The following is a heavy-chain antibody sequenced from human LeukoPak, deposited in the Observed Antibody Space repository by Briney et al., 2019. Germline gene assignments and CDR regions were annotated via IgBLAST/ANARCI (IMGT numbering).Heavy chain of an antibody. D-gene: IGHD6-19*01. CDR3: ARPYTRSSGWSENHFDY. Sequence: PGRSLRLSCAASGFTFSSYGMHWVRQAPGKGLEWVAVIWYDGSNKYYADSVKGRSTISRDNSMNTLYLHMNGLRAEDTAVYYCARPYTRSSGWSENHFDYWGQGTLVTVSS. CDR2: IWYDGSNK. V-gene: IGHV3-33*01. J-gene: IGHJ4*02. CDR1: GFTFSSYG.